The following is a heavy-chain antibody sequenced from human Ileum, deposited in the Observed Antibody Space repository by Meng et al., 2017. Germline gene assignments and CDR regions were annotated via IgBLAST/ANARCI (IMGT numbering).Heavy chain of an antibody. CDR2: TYYNSKWYN. J-gene: IGHJ4*02. CDR3: ARGWAATGFDY. D-gene: IGHD6-13*01. CDR1: GDSVSNCG. Sequence: QVQLKQSGPGLVKPSQPLSLTCAISGDSVSNCGWNWIRQSPSRGLEWLGRTYYNSKWYNDYATSQKSRMIINPDTSKNQFSLQLNSVTHEDTAVYYCARGWAATGFDYWGQGSLVTVSS. V-gene: IGHV6-1*01.